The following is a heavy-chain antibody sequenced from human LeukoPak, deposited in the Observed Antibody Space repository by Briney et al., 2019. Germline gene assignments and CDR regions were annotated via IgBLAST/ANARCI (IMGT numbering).Heavy chain of an antibody. Sequence: ASVKVSCKASGYTFTGYYMHWVRQAPGQGLEWMGWINPNSGGTNYAQKFQGRVTMTRDTSISTAYMELNRLRSDDTAVYYCARGTYELPFYYYYYMDVWGKGTTVTVSS. CDR3: ARGTYELPFYYYYYMDV. D-gene: IGHD3-16*01. J-gene: IGHJ6*03. V-gene: IGHV1-2*02. CDR2: INPNSGGT. CDR1: GYTFTGYY.